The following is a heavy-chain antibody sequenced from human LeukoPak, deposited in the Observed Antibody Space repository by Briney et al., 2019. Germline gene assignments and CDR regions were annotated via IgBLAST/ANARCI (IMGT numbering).Heavy chain of an antibody. V-gene: IGHV3-23*01. J-gene: IGHJ6*03. CDR2: INGNGAAT. CDR1: GFDFSSYS. D-gene: IGHD1-26*01. CDR3: ANGLAASGNFLLRDYYYFIDV. Sequence: GGSLRLSCAASGFDFSSYSMNWVRQAPGKGLEWVSTINGNGAATYYADSFKGRFLISRDDSKSTVYLRMNKLRVEDSGLYYCANGLAASGNFLLRDYYYFIDVWGKGTTVIVS.